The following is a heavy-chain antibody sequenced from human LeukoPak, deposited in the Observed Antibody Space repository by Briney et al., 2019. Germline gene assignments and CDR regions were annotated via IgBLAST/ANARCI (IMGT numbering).Heavy chain of an antibody. CDR3: ARGPPGYVDY. V-gene: IGHV4-4*02. Sequence: SGTLSLTCAVSGVTFSSTNWWSWVRQPPGKGLEWIGEISQSGNTNYNPYLKSRVTILIDKSNNQFSLQLSSVTAADTAVYHCARGPPGYVDYWGWGTLVTVSS. CDR2: ISQSGNT. D-gene: IGHD3-10*01. CDR1: GVTFSSTNW. J-gene: IGHJ4*02.